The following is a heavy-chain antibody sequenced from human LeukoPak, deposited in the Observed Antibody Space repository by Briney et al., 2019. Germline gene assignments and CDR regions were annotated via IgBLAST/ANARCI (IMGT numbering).Heavy chain of an antibody. D-gene: IGHD6-19*01. CDR3: AKDRDSSGWYHYFDY. CDR2: IYSGDST. Sequence: GGSLRLSCAASGFTVSSNYMSWVRQAPGKGLEWVSVIYSGDSTYYADSVKGRFTISRDNSKNTLYLQMNSLRAEDTAVYYCAKDRDSSGWYHYFDYWGQGTLVTVSS. CDR1: GFTVSSNY. J-gene: IGHJ4*02. V-gene: IGHV3-53*01.